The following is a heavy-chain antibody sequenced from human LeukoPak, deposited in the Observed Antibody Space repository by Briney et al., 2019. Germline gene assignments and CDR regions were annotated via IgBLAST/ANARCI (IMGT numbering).Heavy chain of an antibody. Sequence: GGSLRLSCAASGFTFSSYSMNWVRQAPGKGLEWVANIKQDGSEKYYVDSVKGRFTISRDNAKNSLYLQMNSLRAEDTAVYYCARDLSSSWYGDYYYGMDVWGQGTTVTVSS. J-gene: IGHJ6*02. CDR3: ARDLSSSWYGDYYYGMDV. D-gene: IGHD6-13*01. V-gene: IGHV3-7*01. CDR2: IKQDGSEK. CDR1: GFTFSSYS.